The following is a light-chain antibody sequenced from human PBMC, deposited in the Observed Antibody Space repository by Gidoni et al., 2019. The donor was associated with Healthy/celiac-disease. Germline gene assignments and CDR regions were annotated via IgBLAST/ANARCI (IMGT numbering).Light chain of an antibody. V-gene: IGKV1-33*01. CDR2: DAS. CDR1: QDISNY. J-gene: IGKJ3*01. Sequence: DIQMTQSPSSLSASVGDRVTITCQASQDISNYLNWYQQKPGKAPKLLIYDASNLETGVPSRFSGSGSGTDFTFTISSLQPEDIATYYCHLGFTFGPXTKVDIK. CDR3: HLGFT.